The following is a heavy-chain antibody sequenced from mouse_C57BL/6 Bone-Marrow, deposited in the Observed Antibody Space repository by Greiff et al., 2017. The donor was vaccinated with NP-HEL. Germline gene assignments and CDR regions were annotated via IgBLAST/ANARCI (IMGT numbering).Heavy chain of an antibody. J-gene: IGHJ2*01. CDR3: TRVGSSYDY. V-gene: IGHV14-4*01. D-gene: IGHD1-1*01. Sequence: VQLKQSGAELVRPGASVKLSCTASGFNIKDDYMHWVKQRPEQGLEWIGWIDPENGDTEYASKFQGKATITADTSSNTAYLQLSSLTSEDTAVDYSTRVGSSYDYWGQGTTLTVSS. CDR2: IDPENGDT. CDR1: GFNIKDDY.